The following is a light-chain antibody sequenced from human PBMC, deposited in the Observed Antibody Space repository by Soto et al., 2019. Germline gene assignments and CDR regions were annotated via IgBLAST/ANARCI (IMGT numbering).Light chain of an antibody. Sequence: VLTQSPGTVSLSPGERATLSCRASQSVSSSYLAWYQQEPGQAPRLLIYGASTRATGIPARFSGSGSGTDFTLTISRLEPEDFAVYYCQQYGSSGTFGQGTKVDIK. CDR3: QQYGSSGT. CDR1: QSVSSSY. CDR2: GAS. J-gene: IGKJ1*01. V-gene: IGKV3-20*01.